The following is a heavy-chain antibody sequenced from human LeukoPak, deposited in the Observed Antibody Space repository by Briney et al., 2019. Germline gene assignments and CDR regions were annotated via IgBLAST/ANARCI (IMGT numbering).Heavy chain of an antibody. CDR3: ARAGPYDILTGYYDGAFDI. CDR1: GFTFSSYA. D-gene: IGHD3-9*01. J-gene: IGHJ3*02. V-gene: IGHV3-30*04. Sequence: GGSLRLSCAASGFTFSSYAMHWVRQAPAKGLEWVAAISYDGPNKYYVDSVKGRFTISRDNSKNTLYLQMNGLRAEDTAVYYCARAGPYDILTGYYDGAFDIWGQGTMVTVSS. CDR2: ISYDGPNK.